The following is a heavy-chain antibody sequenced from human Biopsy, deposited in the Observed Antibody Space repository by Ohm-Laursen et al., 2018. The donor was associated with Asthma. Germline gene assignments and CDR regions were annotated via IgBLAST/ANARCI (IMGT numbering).Heavy chain of an antibody. V-gene: IGHV1-18*01. CDR2: ISVYNGNT. Sequence: SVKVSCKTSGYTFNSAGITWVRQAPGQGLEWMGWISVYNGNTKVAQKLQDRVTMITDTSTSTAYMELRSLRSDDTAAYFCARAVDYSHYYGIDVWGQGTTVTVS. J-gene: IGHJ6*02. D-gene: IGHD3-10*01. CDR3: ARAVDYSHYYGIDV. CDR1: GYTFNSAG.